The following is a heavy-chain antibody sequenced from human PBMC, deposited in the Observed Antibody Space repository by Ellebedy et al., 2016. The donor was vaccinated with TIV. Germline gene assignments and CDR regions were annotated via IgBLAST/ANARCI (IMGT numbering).Heavy chain of an antibody. Sequence: MPSETLSLTCTVSGGSISSGDYYWSWIRQPPGKGLEWIGYIYYSGSTYYNPSLKSRVTISVDTSKNQFSLKLSSVTAADTAVYYCARDRMSSDFDLWGRGTLVTVSS. CDR2: IYYSGST. CDR3: ARDRMSSDFDL. J-gene: IGHJ2*01. CDR1: GGSISSGDYY. D-gene: IGHD5/OR15-5a*01. V-gene: IGHV4-30-4*01.